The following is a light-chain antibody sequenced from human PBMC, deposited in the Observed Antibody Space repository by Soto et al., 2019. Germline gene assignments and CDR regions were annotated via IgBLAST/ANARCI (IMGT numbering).Light chain of an antibody. CDR2: DAS. V-gene: IGKV1-5*01. J-gene: IGKJ1*01. CDR1: QSIRSW. Sequence: DIQMTQSPSTLSASVGDRVTITCRASQSIRSWLAWYQQKPGKAPKLLIYDASSLESGVPSGFSGSGSGTEFTLTISSLQPDGFATYYCQQYNSYPWTFGQGTKVDIK. CDR3: QQYNSYPWT.